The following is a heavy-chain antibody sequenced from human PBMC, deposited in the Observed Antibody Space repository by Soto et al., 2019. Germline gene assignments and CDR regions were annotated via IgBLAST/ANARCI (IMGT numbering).Heavy chain of an antibody. CDR1: GGTFSSYA. D-gene: IGHD2-2*03. V-gene: IGHV1-69*13. Sequence: ASVKVSCKASGGTFSSYAISWVRQAPGQGLEWMGGIIPILGTANYAQKFQGRVTISADESTSTAYMELSSLRSEDTAVYYCATGYCSSTSCYWTHAFDIWGQGAMVTVSS. CDR3: ATGYCSSTSCYWTHAFDI. J-gene: IGHJ3*02. CDR2: IIPILGTA.